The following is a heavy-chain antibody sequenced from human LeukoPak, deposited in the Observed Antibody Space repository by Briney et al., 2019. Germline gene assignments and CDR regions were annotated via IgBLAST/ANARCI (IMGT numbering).Heavy chain of an antibody. CDR2: ISFDGSKR. V-gene: IGHV3-30*18. J-gene: IGHJ3*01. D-gene: IGHD3-10*01. Sequence: GRSLRLSCVAFGFTFSSYGMHWVRQTPGKGLEWVAVISFDGSKRYYVDSVKGRFTISRDDSKNTLYLQMNSLRAEDTAVYYCAKDITHSSALDGWGQGTMVTVSS. CDR3: AKDITHSSALDG. CDR1: GFTFSSYG.